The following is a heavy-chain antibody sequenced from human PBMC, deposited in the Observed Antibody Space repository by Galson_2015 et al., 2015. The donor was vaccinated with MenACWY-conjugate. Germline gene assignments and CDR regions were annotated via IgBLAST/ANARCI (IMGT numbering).Heavy chain of an antibody. V-gene: IGHV1-69*13. CDR3: ARDGRGSFYHSLHWFAP. CDR1: GDTFSSDS. J-gene: IGHJ5*02. Sequence: SVKVSCKASGDTFSSDSISWVRQAPGQGLELMGGIIPLSGNTNYVEKFQGRVTITADSSTNTVYMELSKLKSEDTAMYYCARDGRGSFYHSLHWFAPRGQGTQATVPS. D-gene: IGHD1-14*01. CDR2: IIPLSGNT.